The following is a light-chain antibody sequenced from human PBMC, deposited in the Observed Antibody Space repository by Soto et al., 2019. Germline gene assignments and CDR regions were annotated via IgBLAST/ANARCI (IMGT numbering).Light chain of an antibody. Sequence: DIQMTQSPSTLSASIGDRVTITCRASESIRTWLAWYQHKPGKAPKFLIYDASTLESGVPSRFSGSGSGTEFTLTISNLQPGDVATYYCQQYNTYLTFGQGTKVDIK. CDR3: QQYNTYLT. J-gene: IGKJ1*01. CDR2: DAS. V-gene: IGKV1-5*01. CDR1: ESIRTW.